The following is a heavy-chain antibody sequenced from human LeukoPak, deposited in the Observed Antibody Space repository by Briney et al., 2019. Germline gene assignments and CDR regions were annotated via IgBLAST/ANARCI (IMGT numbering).Heavy chain of an antibody. J-gene: IGHJ3*02. CDR3: IVIVPDDAFDI. Sequence: SETLSLTCIVSGGSISSSNYYGGWIRPPPGKGLEWIGSVHHSGSSYYNRSLKSRVTISVDTPKNQLTLKPGSVTAADTAVYFCIVIVPDDAFDIWGQGTMVTVSS. CDR2: VHHSGSS. D-gene: IGHD3-22*01. CDR1: GGSISSSNYY. V-gene: IGHV4-39*01.